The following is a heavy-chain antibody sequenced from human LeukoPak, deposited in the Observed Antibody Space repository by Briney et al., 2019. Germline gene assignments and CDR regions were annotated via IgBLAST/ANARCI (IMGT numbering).Heavy chain of an antibody. CDR2: INHSGST. J-gene: IGHJ5*02. CDR3: ARASFVVVTANLPRGGWFDP. Sequence: SETLSLTCAVYGGSFSGYYWSWIRQPPGKGLEWIGEINHSGSTNYNPSLKSRVTISVDTSKNQFSLKLSSVTVADTAVYYCARASFVVVTANLPRGGWFDPWGQGTLVTVSS. V-gene: IGHV4-34*01. D-gene: IGHD2-21*02. CDR1: GGSFSGYY.